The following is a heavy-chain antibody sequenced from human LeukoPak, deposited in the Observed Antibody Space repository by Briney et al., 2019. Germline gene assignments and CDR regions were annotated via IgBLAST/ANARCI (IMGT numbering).Heavy chain of an antibody. CDR3: AITREYAFDI. V-gene: IGHV3-53*01. CDR1: EFSASTNY. CDR2: FYSSGTT. D-gene: IGHD7-27*01. Sequence: GGSLRLSCAASEFSASTNYMSWVRQAPGKGLEWVSFFYSSGTTFYADSVTGRFTISRDNSKNTVFLQMNSLRAEDTAMYYCAITREYAFDIWGQGTVVTVSS. J-gene: IGHJ3*02.